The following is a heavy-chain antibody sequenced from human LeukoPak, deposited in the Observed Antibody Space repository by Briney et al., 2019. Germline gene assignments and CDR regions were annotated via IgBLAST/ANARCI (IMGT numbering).Heavy chain of an antibody. J-gene: IGHJ4*02. CDR1: GGSFSGYY. CDR2: INHSGST. V-gene: IGHV4-34*01. D-gene: IGHD6-13*01. Sequence: SETLSLTCAVYGGSFSGYYWSWIRQPPGKGLEWIGEINHSGSTNYNPSLKSRVTISVDTSKNQFSLKLSSVTAADTAVYYCARVQRGSSWSLKPIDYWGQGTLVTVSS. CDR3: ARVQRGSSWSLKPIDY.